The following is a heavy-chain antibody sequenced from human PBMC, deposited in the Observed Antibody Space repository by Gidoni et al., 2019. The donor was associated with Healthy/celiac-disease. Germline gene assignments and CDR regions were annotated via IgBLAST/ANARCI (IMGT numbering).Heavy chain of an antibody. J-gene: IGHJ6*02. CDR3: ARPYSSSWYDYYYGMDV. CDR2: IDPSDSYT. D-gene: IGHD6-13*01. Sequence: EVQLVQSGAEVKKPGESLRISCKGSGYSFTSYWISWVRQMPGKGREWMGRIDPSDSYTNYSPSFQGHVTISADKSISTAYLQWSSLKASDTAMYYCARPYSSSWYDYYYGMDVWGQGTTVTVSS. V-gene: IGHV5-10-1*03. CDR1: GYSFTSYW.